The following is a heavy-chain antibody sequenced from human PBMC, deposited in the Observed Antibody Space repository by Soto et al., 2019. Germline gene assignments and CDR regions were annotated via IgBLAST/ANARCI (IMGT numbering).Heavy chain of an antibody. CDR1: GGSISNFY. CDR3: ARGGTYRSLIIRDRFDP. J-gene: IGHJ5*02. Sequence: QVQLQESGPGLVKPSETLSLTCTVSGGSISNFYWCCIRQTPGKGLERLGYNSDTGRPNYNHSIRSRVTIPVDTSKNQVSLKLSSATAADTAVYFCARGGTYRSLIIRDRFDPWGQGTLVTVSS. CDR2: NSDTGRP. V-gene: IGHV4-59*01. D-gene: IGHD6-13*01.